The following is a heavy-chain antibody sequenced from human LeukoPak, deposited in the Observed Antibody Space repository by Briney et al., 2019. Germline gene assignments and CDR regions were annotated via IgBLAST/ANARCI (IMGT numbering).Heavy chain of an antibody. V-gene: IGHV1-8*03. J-gene: IGHJ3*02. CDR3: ARGPDHYGSGAQANAFDI. CDR2: MNPNSGNT. D-gene: IGHD3-10*01. CDR1: GYTFTSYD. Sequence: ASVKVSCKASGYTFTSYDINWVRQATGQGLEWMGWMNPNSGNTGYAQKFQGRVTITRNTSISTAYMELSSLRSEDTAVYYCARGPDHYGSGAQANAFDIWGQGTMVTVSS.